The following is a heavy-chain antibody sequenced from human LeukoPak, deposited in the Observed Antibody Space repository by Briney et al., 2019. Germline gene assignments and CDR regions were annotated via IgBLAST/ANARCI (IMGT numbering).Heavy chain of an antibody. CDR1: GYTFTSYG. V-gene: IGHV1-18*01. Sequence: ASVKVSCKASGYTFTSYGISWVRQAPGQGLEWMGWISAYNGNTNYAQKLQGRVTMTTDTSTSTAYMELRSLRSDDTAVYYCARGVSSGWYSGYYYCYMDVWGKGTTVTVSS. CDR2: ISAYNGNT. J-gene: IGHJ6*03. CDR3: ARGVSSGWYSGYYYCYMDV. D-gene: IGHD6-19*01.